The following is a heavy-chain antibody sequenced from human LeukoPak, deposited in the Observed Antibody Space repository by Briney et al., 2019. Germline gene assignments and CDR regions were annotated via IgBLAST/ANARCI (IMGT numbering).Heavy chain of an antibody. D-gene: IGHD4-17*01. CDR2: IYTSGST. V-gene: IGHV4-4*09. CDR3: ARQHRGTVNNGYYFDY. Sequence: SETLSLTCTVSGGSISSYYWNWIRQPPGKGLEWIGYIYTSGSTNYNPSLKSGVTISVDTSKSPCSLKQSSATAADTAVYYCARQHRGTVNNGYYFDYWGQGTLVTVSS. CDR1: GGSISSYY. J-gene: IGHJ4*02.